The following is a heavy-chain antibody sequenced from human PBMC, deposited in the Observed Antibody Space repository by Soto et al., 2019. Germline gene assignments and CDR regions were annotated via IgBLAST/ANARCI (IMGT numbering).Heavy chain of an antibody. J-gene: IGHJ4*02. CDR1: DYTFTSYG. CDR3: ARVLAVALIDD. Sequence: QVQLVQSGAEVKKPGASVKVSCKASDYTFTSYGISWVRQAPGQGLEWMGWISAYNGNTKYAQKFQVRVTMTTDTATSTAYMELRSLRSDDTAVYYCARVLAVALIDDWGQGTLVTVSS. CDR2: ISAYNGNT. V-gene: IGHV1-18*01. D-gene: IGHD6-19*01.